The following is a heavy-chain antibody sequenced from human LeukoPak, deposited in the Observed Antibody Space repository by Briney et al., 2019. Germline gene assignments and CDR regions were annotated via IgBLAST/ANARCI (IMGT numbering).Heavy chain of an antibody. CDR2: ISAKNGDT. D-gene: IGHD4-11*01. CDR3: ARDYYSDYVFDF. Sequence: ASVKVSCKASGGTFSSYAISWVRQAPGQGLEWVGFISAKNGDTNYVQKFQGRVTMTTDTSTNTAYMELTSLRFDDTAVYYCARDYYSDYVFDFWGQGTLITVSS. CDR1: GGTFSSYA. V-gene: IGHV1-18*01. J-gene: IGHJ4*02.